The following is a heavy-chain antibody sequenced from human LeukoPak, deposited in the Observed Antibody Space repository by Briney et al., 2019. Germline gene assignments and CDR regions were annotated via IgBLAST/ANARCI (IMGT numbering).Heavy chain of an antibody. D-gene: IGHD3-10*01. CDR2: ISGSGGST. V-gene: IGHV3-23*01. Sequence: PEGSLRLSCAASGFTFTAYAMSWVRQAPGKGLEWVSAISGSGGSTYYADSVKGRFTISRDNSKNTLYLQMNSLRAEDTAVYYCAKMASLWFGELFNPFDYWGQGTLVTVSS. CDR3: AKMASLWFGELFNPFDY. J-gene: IGHJ4*02. CDR1: GFTFTAYA.